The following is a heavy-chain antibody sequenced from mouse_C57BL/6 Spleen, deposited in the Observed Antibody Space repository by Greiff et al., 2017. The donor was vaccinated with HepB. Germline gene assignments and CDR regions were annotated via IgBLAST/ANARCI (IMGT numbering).Heavy chain of an antibody. V-gene: IGHV1-80*01. CDR2: IYPGDGDT. D-gene: IGHD1-1*01. CDR3: ARSGGSSPHYFDY. CDR1: GYAFSSYW. J-gene: IGHJ2*01. Sequence: VMLVESGAELVKPGASVKISCKASGYAFSSYWMNWVKQRPGKGLEWIGQIYPGDGDTNYNGKFKGKATLTADKSSSTAYMQLSSLTSEDSAVYFCARSGGSSPHYFDYWGQGTTLTVSS.